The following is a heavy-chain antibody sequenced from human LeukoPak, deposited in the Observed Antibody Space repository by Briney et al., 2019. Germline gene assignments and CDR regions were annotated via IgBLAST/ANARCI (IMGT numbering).Heavy chain of an antibody. J-gene: IGHJ3*02. V-gene: IGHV5-51*01. CDR3: ARISGSYAFDI. Sequence: GESLKISCKGSGYIFTSYWIGWVRQMPGKGLEWMGIIYPGYSDTRYSPSFQGQVSISADKSISTSYLQWSSLKASDTAMYYCARISGSYAFDIWGQGTMVTVSS. D-gene: IGHD1-26*01. CDR2: IYPGYSDT. CDR1: GYIFTSYW.